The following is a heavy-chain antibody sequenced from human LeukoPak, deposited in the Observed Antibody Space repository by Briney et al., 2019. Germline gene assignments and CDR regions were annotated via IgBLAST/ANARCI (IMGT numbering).Heavy chain of an antibody. CDR1: GFIVSSNY. J-gene: IGHJ4*02. Sequence: GGSLRLSCAASGFIVSSNYMSWVRQAPGKGLEWVANIKGDGSDKYYLDSLKGRFTVSRDNAKNSLYLQVNSLRADDTAVYYCARPFGSGTYYQFDLWGQGTLVTVSS. V-gene: IGHV3-7*04. CDR3: ARPFGSGTYYQFDL. CDR2: IKGDGSDK. D-gene: IGHD3-10*01.